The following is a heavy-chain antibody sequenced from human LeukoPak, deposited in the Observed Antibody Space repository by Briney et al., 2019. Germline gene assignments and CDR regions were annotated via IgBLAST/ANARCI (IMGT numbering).Heavy chain of an antibody. J-gene: IGHJ4*02. Sequence: GGSLRLSCAASGFTFTNYAMNWVRQAPGKGLEWVSAISGSGGSSSYADSVRGRFTISRDNSNNMLCLQMNSLRAQDTAVYYCAKPLRDAGSFNYPYFDFWGQGTLVTVSS. V-gene: IGHV3-23*01. D-gene: IGHD5-24*01. CDR3: AKPLRDAGSFNYPYFDF. CDR1: GFTFTNYA. CDR2: ISGSGGSS.